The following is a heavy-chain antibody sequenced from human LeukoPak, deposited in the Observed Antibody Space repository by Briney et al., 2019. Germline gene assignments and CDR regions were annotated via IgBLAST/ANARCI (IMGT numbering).Heavy chain of an antibody. CDR1: GFTFSSYG. V-gene: IGHV3-7*01. CDR2: IKQDGSEK. CDR3: ARGTVAGGIDY. Sequence: GGSLRLSCAASGFTFSSYGMHWVRQAPGRGLEWVANIKQDGSEKYYVDSVKGRFTISRDNAKNSLYLQMNSLRAEDTAVYYCARGTVAGGIDYWGQGTLVTVSS. D-gene: IGHD6-19*01. J-gene: IGHJ4*02.